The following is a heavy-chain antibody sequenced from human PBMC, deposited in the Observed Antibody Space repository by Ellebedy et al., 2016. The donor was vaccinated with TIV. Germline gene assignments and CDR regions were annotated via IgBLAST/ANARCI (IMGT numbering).Heavy chain of an antibody. CDR2: INPNSGGT. Sequence: ASVKVSXXASGYTFTGYYMHWVRQAPGQGLEWMGWINPNSGGTNYAQKFQGWVTMTRDTSISTAYMELSRLRSDDTAVYYCATSVPRGTSIAARPQVHYYGMDVWGQGTTVTVSS. V-gene: IGHV1-2*04. D-gene: IGHD6-6*01. J-gene: IGHJ6*02. CDR3: ATSVPRGTSIAARPQVHYYGMDV. CDR1: GYTFTGYY.